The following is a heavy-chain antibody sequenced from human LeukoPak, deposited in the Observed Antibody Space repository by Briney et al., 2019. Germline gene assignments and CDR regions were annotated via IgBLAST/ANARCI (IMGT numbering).Heavy chain of an antibody. J-gene: IGHJ4*02. D-gene: IGHD1-26*01. V-gene: IGHV1-24*01. CDR2: FDPEDGET. CDR3: ARWGTGSYSDPAFDY. Sequence: ASVNVSCKVSGYTLTELSMHWVRQAPGKGLEWMGGFDPEDGETIHAQKFQGRVTMTEDTSTDTAYMELSSLRSEDTAVYYCARWGTGSYSDPAFDYWGQGTLVTVSS. CDR1: GYTLTELS.